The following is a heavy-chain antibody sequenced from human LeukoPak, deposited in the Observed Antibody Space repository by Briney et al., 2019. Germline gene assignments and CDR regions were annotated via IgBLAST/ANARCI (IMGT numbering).Heavy chain of an antibody. CDR3: ARLRDSRSYYFDY. V-gene: IGHV4-39*01. Sequence: SETLSLTCTVSGGSISSSNYYWGWIRQPPGKGLEWIGSVYHSGSTYYTPSLKSRITISVDTSKNQFSLQLSSVTAADTAVYYCARLRDSRSYYFDYWGQGILVTVSS. CDR1: GGSISSSNYY. CDR2: VYHSGST. J-gene: IGHJ4*02. D-gene: IGHD6-6*01.